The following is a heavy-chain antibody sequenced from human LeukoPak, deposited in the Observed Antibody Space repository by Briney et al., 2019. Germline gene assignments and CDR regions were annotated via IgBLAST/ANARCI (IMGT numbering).Heavy chain of an antibody. V-gene: IGHV3-30*18. CDR3: AKDELWFGSSYYYCMDV. D-gene: IGHD3-10*01. CDR2: ISYDGSNK. Sequence: GGSLRLSCAASGFTFSSYGMHWVRQAPGKGLEGVAVISYDGSNKYYADSVKGRFTISRDNSKNTLYLQMNSLRAEDTAVYYCAKDELWFGSSYYYCMDVWGKGTTVTISS. J-gene: IGHJ6*03. CDR1: GFTFSSYG.